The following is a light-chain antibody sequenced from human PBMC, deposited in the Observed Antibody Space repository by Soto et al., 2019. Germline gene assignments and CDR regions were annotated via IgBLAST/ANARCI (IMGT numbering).Light chain of an antibody. Sequence: EIVLTQSPGTLSLSPGERATLSCRASQSVSSSYLAWYQQKPGQAPRLLIYGASSRATGIPDRFSGSGSGTDFTLTITRLEPEDFAVYYCQHYGSSPRTFGQGTRLEMK. J-gene: IGKJ5*01. CDR2: GAS. V-gene: IGKV3-20*01. CDR3: QHYGSSPRT. CDR1: QSVSSSY.